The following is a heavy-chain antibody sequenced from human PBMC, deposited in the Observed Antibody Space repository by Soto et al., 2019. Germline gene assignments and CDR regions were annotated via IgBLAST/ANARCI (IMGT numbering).Heavy chain of an antibody. V-gene: IGHV1-69*06. Sequence: SVKVSCKASAGTFSNYAIRWVLQAPGQGLEWMGGIIPIFNTANYAQKFQGRVTITADKSTSTAYMELSSLRSGDTAVYYCARGPLWLGELSHYYYGMDVWGKGTTVTVYS. D-gene: IGHD3-10*01. CDR1: AGTFSNYA. J-gene: IGHJ6*04. CDR3: ARGPLWLGELSHYYYGMDV. CDR2: IIPIFNTA.